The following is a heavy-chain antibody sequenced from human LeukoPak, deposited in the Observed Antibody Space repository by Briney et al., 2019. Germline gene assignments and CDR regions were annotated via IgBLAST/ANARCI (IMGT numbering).Heavy chain of an antibody. J-gene: IGHJ6*03. Sequence: SETLSLTCTVSGGSISSYYWSWIRQPAGKGLEWIGRIYTSGSTNYNPSLNSRVTMSVNTSNKHFTLQLRPATAADTAGYYCARALVDTAMVTCGYYYYMDVWGKGTTVTVSS. CDR3: ARALVDTAMVTCGYYYYMDV. CDR1: GGSISSYY. CDR2: IYTSGST. D-gene: IGHD5-18*01. V-gene: IGHV4-4*07.